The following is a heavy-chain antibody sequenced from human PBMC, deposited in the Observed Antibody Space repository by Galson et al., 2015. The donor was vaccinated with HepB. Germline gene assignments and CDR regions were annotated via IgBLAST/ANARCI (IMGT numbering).Heavy chain of an antibody. CDR2: IIPILGIA. CDR1: GGTFSSYA. CDR3: ARAVTTPYYYYYMDV. J-gene: IGHJ6*03. D-gene: IGHD4-17*01. V-gene: IGHV1-69*10. Sequence: SVKVSCKASGGTFSSYAISWVRQAPGQGLEWMGGIIPILGIANYAQKFQGRVTITADKSTSTAYMELSSLRSEDTAVYYCARAVTTPYYYYYMDVWGKGTTVTVSS.